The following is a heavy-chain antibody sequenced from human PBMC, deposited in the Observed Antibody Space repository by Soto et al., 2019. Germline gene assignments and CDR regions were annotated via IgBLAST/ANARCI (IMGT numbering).Heavy chain of an antibody. V-gene: IGHV3-13*01. Sequence: EVQLVESGGDLVQPGGSLRLSCAASGFTFSNYDMHWVRQATGKGLEWVSTISTAGNTYSPGSVKGRFTISRENAKNSLYLKMNSPRVDDTAVYYCARGRDSGLYYFDYWGQETLVTVSS. J-gene: IGHJ4*02. CDR1: GFTFSNYD. D-gene: IGHD2-21*01. CDR3: ARGRDSGLYYFDY. CDR2: ISTAGNT.